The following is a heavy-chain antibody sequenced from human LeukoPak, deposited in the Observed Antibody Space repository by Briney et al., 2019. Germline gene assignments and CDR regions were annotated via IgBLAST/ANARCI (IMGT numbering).Heavy chain of an antibody. J-gene: IGHJ4*02. CDR3: ARYDFWSGYSDY. D-gene: IGHD3-3*01. Sequence: LTGGSLRLSCAASGFTFSSYSMNWVRQAPGKGLEWVSYISSSSSSTIYYADSVKGRFTISRDNAKNSLYLQMNSLRDEDTAVYYCARYDFWSGYSDYWGQGTLVTVSS. V-gene: IGHV3-48*02. CDR1: GFTFSSYS. CDR2: ISSSSSSTI.